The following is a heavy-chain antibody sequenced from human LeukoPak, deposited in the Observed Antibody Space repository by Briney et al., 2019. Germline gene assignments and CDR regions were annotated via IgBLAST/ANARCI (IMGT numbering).Heavy chain of an antibody. D-gene: IGHD3-3*01. V-gene: IGHV3-43D*04. Sequence: GGSLRLSCAASGFTFDDYAMHWVRQAPGKGLEWVSLIGWDGGSTYYADSVKGRFTISRDNSKNSLYLQMNSLRAEDTALYYCASSQGYDFWSGYLLDYWGQGTLVTVSS. J-gene: IGHJ4*02. CDR2: IGWDGGST. CDR3: ASSQGYDFWSGYLLDY. CDR1: GFTFDDYA.